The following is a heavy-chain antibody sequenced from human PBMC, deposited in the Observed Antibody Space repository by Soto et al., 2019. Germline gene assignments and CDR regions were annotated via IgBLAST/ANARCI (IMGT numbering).Heavy chain of an antibody. V-gene: IGHV1-46*01. D-gene: IGHD1-1*01. J-gene: IGHJ6*02. Sequence: ASVKVSCKASGYTFTSYYMHWVRQAPRQGLEWMGIINPSGGSTSYAQKFQGRVTMTRDTSTSTVYMELSSLRSEDTAVYYCARAGTTGTRLSYYYYGMDVWGQGTTVTVS. CDR1: GYTFTSYY. CDR2: INPSGGST. CDR3: ARAGTTGTRLSYYYYGMDV.